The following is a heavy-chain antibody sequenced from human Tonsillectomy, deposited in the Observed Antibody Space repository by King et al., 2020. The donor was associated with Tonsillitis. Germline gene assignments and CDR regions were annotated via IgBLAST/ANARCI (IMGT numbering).Heavy chain of an antibody. Sequence: VQLQESGPGLVKPSETLSLTCTVSGSISGSYWSWIRQPPGKGLEWIGYIYYSGTANYNPPLLSRVTIPVDTSINQFSLNLSSVSAADTAVYYCARLDYFGSGSYWYFDLWGRGTLVTVSS. J-gene: IGHJ2*01. CDR1: GSISGSY. CDR2: IYYSGTA. CDR3: ARLDYFGSGSYWYFDL. D-gene: IGHD3-10*01. V-gene: IGHV4-59*08.